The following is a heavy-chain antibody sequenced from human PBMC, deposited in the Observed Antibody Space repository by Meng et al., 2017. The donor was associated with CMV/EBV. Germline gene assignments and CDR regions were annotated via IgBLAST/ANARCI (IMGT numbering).Heavy chain of an antibody. CDR1: GLIFNSYA. Sequence: GESLKISCAASGLIFNSYAMTWVRQAPGKGLDWVSVISGSGTTTHYADSVEGRFTISRDNSKNTLYLQMNSLRAEDTAVYYCAKPIRFLEWLNGMDVWGQGTTVTVSS. D-gene: IGHD3-3*01. CDR3: AKPIRFLEWLNGMDV. V-gene: IGHV3-23*01. J-gene: IGHJ6*02. CDR2: ISGSGTTT.